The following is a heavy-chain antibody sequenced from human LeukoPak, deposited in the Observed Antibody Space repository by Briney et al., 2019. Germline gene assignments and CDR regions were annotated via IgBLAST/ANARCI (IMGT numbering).Heavy chain of an antibody. CDR3: ARAKAATYSSGWSLDY. Sequence: ASVKVSCKASGYTFTGYYMHWVRQAPGQGLEWMGWINPNSGGTNYAQKFQGRVTMTRDTSITTAYMDLSSLRSDDTAVYYCARAKAATYSSGWSLDYWGQGTLVTVSS. CDR2: INPNSGGT. J-gene: IGHJ4*02. V-gene: IGHV1-2*02. CDR1: GYTFTGYY. D-gene: IGHD6-19*01.